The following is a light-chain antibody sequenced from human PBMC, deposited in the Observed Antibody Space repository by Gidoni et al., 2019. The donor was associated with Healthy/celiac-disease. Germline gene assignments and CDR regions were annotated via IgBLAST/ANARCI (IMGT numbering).Light chain of an antibody. Sequence: DIQMTQSPSTLSASVGDRVTITCRARQSISSWLAWYQQKPGKAPKLLIYKASSLESGVPSRFSRSGSGTKFTLTISSLQPDDFATYYCQQYNSYSVTFGQGTKVEIK. CDR3: QQYNSYSVT. CDR2: KAS. CDR1: QSISSW. V-gene: IGKV1-5*03. J-gene: IGKJ1*01.